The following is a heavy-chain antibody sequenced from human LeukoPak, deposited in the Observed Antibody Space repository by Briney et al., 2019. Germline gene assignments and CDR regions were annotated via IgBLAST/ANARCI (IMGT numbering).Heavy chain of an antibody. CDR1: GGSFSGYY. Sequence: PSETLSLTCAVYGGSFSGYYWSWIRQPPGKGLEWIGEINHSGSTNYNPSLKSRVPISVDTSKNQFSLKLSSVTAADTAVYYCARDQWLVRRTTGFDYWGQGTLVTVSS. D-gene: IGHD6-19*01. J-gene: IGHJ4*02. CDR2: INHSGST. CDR3: ARDQWLVRRTTGFDY. V-gene: IGHV4-34*01.